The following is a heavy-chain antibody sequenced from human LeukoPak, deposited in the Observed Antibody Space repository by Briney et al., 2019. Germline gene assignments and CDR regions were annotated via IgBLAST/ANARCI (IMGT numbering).Heavy chain of an antibody. V-gene: IGHV3-33*01. J-gene: IGHJ4*02. CDR2: IWYDGSNK. Sequence: GGSLRLSCAASGFTFSSYGMPWVRQAPGKGLEWVAVIWYDGSNKYYADSVKGRFTISRDNSKNTLYLQMNSLRAEDTAVYYCARSNGRIAARQEFDYWGQGTLVTVSS. D-gene: IGHD6-6*01. CDR1: GFTFSSYG. CDR3: ARSNGRIAARQEFDY.